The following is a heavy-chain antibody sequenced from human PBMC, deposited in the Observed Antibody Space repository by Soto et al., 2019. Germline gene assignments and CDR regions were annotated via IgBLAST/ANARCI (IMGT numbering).Heavy chain of an antibody. V-gene: IGHV3-11*01. Sequence: GGSLRLSCAAPGFTFSDYYMSWIRQAPGKGLEWVSYISSSGDIIYYADSVKGRFTISRDNAKNSLYLQLNSLRAEDTAVYYCARDLGYYASDGYFDYWGQGTVVTVSS. CDR2: ISSSGDII. D-gene: IGHD3-22*01. CDR1: GFTFSDYY. J-gene: IGHJ4*02. CDR3: ARDLGYYASDGYFDY.